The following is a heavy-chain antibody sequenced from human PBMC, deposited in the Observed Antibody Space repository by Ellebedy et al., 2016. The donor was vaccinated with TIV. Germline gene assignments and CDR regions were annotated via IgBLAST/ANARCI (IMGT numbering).Heavy chain of an antibody. D-gene: IGHD3-10*01. CDR2: ISAYNGNT. CDR3: ARGRAAYGSGSSGMDV. J-gene: IGHJ6*02. Sequence: ASVKVSXXASGYTFTSYGISWVRQAPGQGLEWMGWISAYNGNTNYAQKLQGRVTMTTDTSTSTAYMELSSLRSEDTAVYYCARGRAAYGSGSSGMDVWGQGTTVTVSS. V-gene: IGHV1-18*01. CDR1: GYTFTSYG.